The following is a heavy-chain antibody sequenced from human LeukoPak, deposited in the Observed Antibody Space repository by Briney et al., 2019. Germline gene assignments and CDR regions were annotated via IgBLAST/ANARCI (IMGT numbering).Heavy chain of an antibody. V-gene: IGHV4-59*01. CDR3: ARDEGIGAFDI. CDR2: IYYSGST. J-gene: IGHJ3*02. D-gene: IGHD2-21*01. CDR1: GVSISSYY. Sequence: SETLSLTCTVSGVSISSYYWSWIRQPPGKGLEWIGYIYYSGSTNYNPSLKSRVTISVDTSKNQFSLKLSSVTAADTAVYYCARDEGIGAFDIWGQGTMVTVSS.